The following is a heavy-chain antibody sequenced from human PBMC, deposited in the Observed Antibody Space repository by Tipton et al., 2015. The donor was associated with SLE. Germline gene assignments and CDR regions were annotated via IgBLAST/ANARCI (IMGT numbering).Heavy chain of an antibody. J-gene: IGHJ3*02. CDR2: ITAYSGYR. CDR1: HYTFTNFA. Sequence: QVQLVQSGAEVKKPGASVKVSCKASHYTFTNFAINWVRQAPGQGLEWMGWITAYSGYRNYAQKLQGRVTMTTDTSSSTAYMELRSLRSDDTAVYYCARVRVAAAEIDAFDIWGQGTLVTVSS. CDR3: ARVRVAAAEIDAFDI. V-gene: IGHV1-18*04. D-gene: IGHD6-13*01.